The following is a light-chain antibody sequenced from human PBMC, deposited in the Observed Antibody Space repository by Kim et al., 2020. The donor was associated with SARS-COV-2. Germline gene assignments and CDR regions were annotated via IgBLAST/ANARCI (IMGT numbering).Light chain of an antibody. V-gene: IGLV3-1*01. CDR3: QVWDSTTTV. CDR1: RLGEKY. Sequence: SVSPGQTATITCSGDRLGEKYVCWYQQKPGQSPEVVIYQDTKRPSESPDRFSGSNSGNTATLTISRTQAMDEADYYCQVWDSTTTVFGGGTQLTVL. CDR2: QDT. J-gene: IGLJ2*01.